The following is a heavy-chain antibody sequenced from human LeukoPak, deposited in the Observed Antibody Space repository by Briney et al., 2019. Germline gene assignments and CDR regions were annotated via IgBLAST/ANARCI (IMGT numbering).Heavy chain of an antibody. D-gene: IGHD3-10*01. J-gene: IGHJ3*01. Sequence: PSETLSLTCTISDDSISNNRYFWAWIRQPPGKGLEWIGSINYSGRTYYNPSLKSRLTMSVDTAKRQFSLKLISVTAADTALYYCARGMWFDTLFSAFDVWGQGTMVSVSS. CDR2: INYSGRT. CDR3: ARGMWFDTLFSAFDV. V-gene: IGHV4-39*07. CDR1: DDSISNNRYF.